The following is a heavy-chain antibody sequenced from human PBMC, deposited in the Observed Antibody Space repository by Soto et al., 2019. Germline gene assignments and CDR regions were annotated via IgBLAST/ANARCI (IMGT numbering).Heavy chain of an antibody. CDR1: GVSITSYY. CDR2: INTDGLS. D-gene: IGHD2-15*01. Sequence: SETLSLTCSVSGVSITSYYWSWIRQSAGGGLEWMGRINTDGLSTYSPSFKSRLTMSLDTSKNQVSLRLISVTAAETAVYFCARVPVAVAATEDYYGLDVRGQGTMVTVSS. V-gene: IGHV4-4*07. J-gene: IGHJ6*02. CDR3: ARVPVAVAATEDYYGLDV.